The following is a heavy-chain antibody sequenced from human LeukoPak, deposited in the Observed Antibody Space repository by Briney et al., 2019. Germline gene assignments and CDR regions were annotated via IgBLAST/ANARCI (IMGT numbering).Heavy chain of an antibody. Sequence: GGSLRLSCAASGFTFSSYSMNWVRQAPGKGLEWISYISSSSTIYYTDSVKGRFTISRDNAKNSLYLQMNSLRDEDTALYYCARVPYSTGAFDYWGQGTLVTVSS. J-gene: IGHJ4*02. D-gene: IGHD6-19*01. CDR2: ISSSSTI. CDR3: ARVPYSTGAFDY. CDR1: GFTFSSYS. V-gene: IGHV3-48*02.